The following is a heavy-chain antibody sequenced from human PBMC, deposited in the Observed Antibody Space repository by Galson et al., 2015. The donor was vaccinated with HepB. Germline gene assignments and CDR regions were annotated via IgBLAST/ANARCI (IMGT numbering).Heavy chain of an antibody. CDR3: ARDPTIAVAGDY. Sequence: SLRLSCAASGFTVSSNYMSWVRQAPGKGLEWVSVIYSGGSTYYADSVKGRFTISRDNSKNTLYLQMNSLRAEDTAVYYCARDPTIAVAGDYWGQGTLVTVSS. V-gene: IGHV3-53*01. CDR2: IYSGGST. CDR1: GFTVSSNY. D-gene: IGHD6-19*01. J-gene: IGHJ4*02.